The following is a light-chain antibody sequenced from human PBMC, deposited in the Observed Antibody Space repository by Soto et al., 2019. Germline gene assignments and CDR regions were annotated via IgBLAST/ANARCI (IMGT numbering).Light chain of an antibody. CDR1: SSDVGGYNF. CDR2: EVI. Sequence: QSALSQPPSASGSPGQSVTISCTGSSSDVGGYNFVSWYQHLPGKAPKLMIYEVIQRPSGVPDRFSGSKSGNTASLTVSGLQAEDEAHYYCAAYTGNLNGPVFGGGTQLTVL. CDR3: AAYTGNLNGPV. J-gene: IGLJ7*01. V-gene: IGLV2-8*01.